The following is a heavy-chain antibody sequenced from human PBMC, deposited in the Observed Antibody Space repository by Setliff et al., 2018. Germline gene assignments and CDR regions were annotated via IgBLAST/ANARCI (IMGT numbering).Heavy chain of an antibody. CDR2: IKQDGSEK. J-gene: IGHJ4*02. Sequence: GGSLRLSCAGSGFSFSVFWMSWVRQAPGKGLEWVATIKQDGSEKFYVDSVKGRFTISRDNAKNSLYLQMDSLRVEDTAMYFCARDRGGGLYDYWGRGTLVTVSS. CDR1: GFSFSVFW. V-gene: IGHV3-7*01. D-gene: IGHD3-16*01. CDR3: ARDRGGGLYDY.